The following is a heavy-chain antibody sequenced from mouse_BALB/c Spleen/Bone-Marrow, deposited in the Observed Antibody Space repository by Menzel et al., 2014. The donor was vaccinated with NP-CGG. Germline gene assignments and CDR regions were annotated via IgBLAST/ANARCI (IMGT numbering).Heavy chain of an antibody. J-gene: IGHJ3*01. CDR2: ISTYYGDA. Sequence: VKLVESGAELVRPGVSVKISCKGSGYTFTDYAMYWVEQSHAKSLEWIGVISTYYGDASYNQKFKGKATMTVDKSSSTAYMELARLTSEDSAIYYCARDYDYGFAYWGQGTLVTVSA. CDR3: ARDYDYGFAY. CDR1: GYTFTDYA. V-gene: IGHV1S137*01. D-gene: IGHD2-4*01.